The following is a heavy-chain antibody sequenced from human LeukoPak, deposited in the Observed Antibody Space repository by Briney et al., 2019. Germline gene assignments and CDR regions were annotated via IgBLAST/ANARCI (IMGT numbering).Heavy chain of an antibody. D-gene: IGHD2-15*01. CDR2: ISGYNGKT. CDR3: ARAGAVVDNWFDP. CDR1: GYTFTSYY. Sequence: GASVKVSCKASGYTFTSYYMHWVRQAPGQGLEWMGWISGYNGKTKYAQKLQDRVTMATDTSTTTAYMELRSLTSDDTAVYYCARAGAVVDNWFDPWGQGTLVTVSS. J-gene: IGHJ5*02. V-gene: IGHV1-18*04.